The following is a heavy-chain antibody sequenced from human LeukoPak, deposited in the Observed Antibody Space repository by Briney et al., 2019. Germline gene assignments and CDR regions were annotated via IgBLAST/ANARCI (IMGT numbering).Heavy chain of an antibody. CDR1: GGSISSSRAY. Sequence: SETLSLTCTVSGGSISSSRAYWGWIRQPPGKGLEWIGSIYYRKNTYYNPSLKSLVTISADTSKNQFSLTLGSVSATDSAVYSCVSPRGFSYGYFDYWGQGPLVPVSS. J-gene: IGHJ4*02. CDR2: IYYRKNT. D-gene: IGHD5-18*01. CDR3: VSPRGFSYGYFDY. V-gene: IGHV4-39*01.